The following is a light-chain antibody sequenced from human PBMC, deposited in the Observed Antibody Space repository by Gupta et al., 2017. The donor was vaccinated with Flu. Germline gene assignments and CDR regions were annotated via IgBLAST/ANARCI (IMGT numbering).Light chain of an antibody. Sequence: QSALTQPASVSGSLGQSLDISCTGTSSDIGGYNYVSWYQQHPGKAPKLMIFEVSNRPSWVSTRFSGSKSGNTASLTISWLQAEDEADYYCSSYTNTSTLVLFGGGTKLTVL. V-gene: IGLV2-14*01. J-gene: IGLJ2*01. CDR1: SSDIGGYNY. CDR2: EVS. CDR3: SSYTNTSTLVL.